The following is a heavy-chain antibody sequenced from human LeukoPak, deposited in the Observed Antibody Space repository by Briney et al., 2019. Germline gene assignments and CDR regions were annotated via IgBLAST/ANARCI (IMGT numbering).Heavy chain of an antibody. D-gene: IGHD6-19*01. CDR3: ARDEKSDGGWRFFDY. Sequence: SETLSLTCTVSVGSISSYYWSWIRQPPGKGLEGIGYIYYSGSTNYNPSLKSRVTISVDTSKNQFSLKLSSVTAADTAVYYCARDEKSDGGWRFFDYWGQGTLVTVSS. J-gene: IGHJ4*02. V-gene: IGHV4-59*01. CDR1: VGSISSYY. CDR2: IYYSGST.